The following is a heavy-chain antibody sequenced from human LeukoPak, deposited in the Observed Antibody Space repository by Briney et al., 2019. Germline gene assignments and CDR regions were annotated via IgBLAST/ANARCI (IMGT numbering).Heavy chain of an antibody. CDR3: ARLMVGQAGVGATHLDY. CDR1: GFTPTMYT. J-gene: IGHJ4*02. D-gene: IGHD1-26*01. Sequence: GGSLRLSCTASGFTPTMYTMHSVRQAPGKGLEWVTFIRHDGSATYYADSVKGRFTSSRDNSKSTVYLEVNSLRPEDTAVYYCARLMVGQAGVGATHLDYWGQGTLLSVSS. CDR2: IRHDGSAT. V-gene: IGHV3-30*02.